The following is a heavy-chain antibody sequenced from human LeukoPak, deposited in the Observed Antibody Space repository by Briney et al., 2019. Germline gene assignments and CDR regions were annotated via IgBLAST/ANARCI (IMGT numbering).Heavy chain of an antibody. CDR1: GYTFTSYD. D-gene: IGHD3-10*01. CDR2: MNPSSGNT. CDR3: ARDMGPPNYYGSGSD. Sequence: ASVKVSCKAAGYTFTSYDINWVRQATGQGLEWLGWMNPSSGNTGYAQKLQGRVTMTTDTSTSTAYMELRSLRSDDTAVYYCARDMGPPNYYGSGSDWGQGTLVTVSS. J-gene: IGHJ4*02. V-gene: IGHV1-8*01.